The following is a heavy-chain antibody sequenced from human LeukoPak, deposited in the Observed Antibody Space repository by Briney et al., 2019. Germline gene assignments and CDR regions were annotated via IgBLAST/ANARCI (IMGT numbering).Heavy chain of an antibody. J-gene: IGHJ4*02. CDR3: AKVPQQLPRTFDY. CDR1: GFTFSSYN. CDR2: ISASSSFI. D-gene: IGHD6-13*01. Sequence: GGSLRLSCAATGFTFSSYNMNWVRQAPGKGLEWVTCISASSSFIYYADSVKGRITISRDNAKNSLYLQLNSLRAEDTAVYYCAKVPQQLPRTFDYWGQGTLVTVSS. V-gene: IGHV3-21*01.